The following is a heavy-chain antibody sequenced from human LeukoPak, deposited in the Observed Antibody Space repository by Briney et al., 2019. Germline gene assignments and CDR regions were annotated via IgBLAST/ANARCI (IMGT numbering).Heavy chain of an antibody. J-gene: IGHJ1*01. CDR3: AKKYYYDSSGYYLQH. CDR2: ISGSGGST. Sequence: GGSLRLSCAASGFTFSTYAMSWVRQAPGKGLEWVSGISGSGGSTYYADSVKGRFTISRDNSKNTLYLQMNSLRVEDTAVYYCAKKYYYDSSGYYLQHWGQGTLVTVSS. D-gene: IGHD3-22*01. CDR1: GFTFSTYA. V-gene: IGHV3-23*01.